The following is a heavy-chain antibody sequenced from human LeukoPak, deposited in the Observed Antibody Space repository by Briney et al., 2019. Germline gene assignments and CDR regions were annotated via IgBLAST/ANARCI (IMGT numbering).Heavy chain of an antibody. D-gene: IGHD6-13*01. CDR2: IYSGGST. CDR3: ARDRRMIAAATLYYMDV. CDR1: GFTVSSNY. J-gene: IGHJ6*03. Sequence: GGSLRLSCAASGFTVSSNYMSWVRQALGKGLEWVSVIYSGGSTYYADSVKGRFTISRDNSKNTLYLQMTSLRAEDTAVYYCARDRRMIAAATLYYMDVWGKGTTVTVSS. V-gene: IGHV3-53*01.